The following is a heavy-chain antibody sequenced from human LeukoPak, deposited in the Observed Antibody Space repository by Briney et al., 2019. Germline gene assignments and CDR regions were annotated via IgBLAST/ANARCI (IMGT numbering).Heavy chain of an antibody. J-gene: IGHJ5*02. V-gene: IGHV1-69*13. CDR3: ARKLRLGGNWFDP. Sequence: ASVKVSCKTCGGTFTSYAITWVRQAPGQGLEWMGKIIPISGTTNYAQKFQGRVTFTADESTSTAYMELSSLRSEDTALYYCARKLRLGGNWFDPWGQGTLVTVSS. CDR2: IIPISGTT. D-gene: IGHD1-26*01. CDR1: GGTFTSYA.